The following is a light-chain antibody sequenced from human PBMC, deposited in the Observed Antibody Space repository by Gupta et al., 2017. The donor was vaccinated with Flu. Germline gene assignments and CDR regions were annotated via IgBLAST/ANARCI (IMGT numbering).Light chain of an antibody. J-gene: IGKJ3*01. CDR3: MQALQTPFT. CDR1: QSLLHSNGYNY. Sequence: DIVMTQSPLSLPVTPGEPASISCRSSQSLLHSNGYNYLDWYLQKPGQSPQLLIYLGSNRASGVPDRFSVSGSGTDFTLKISRVEAEDVGVYYCMQALQTPFTFGPGTKVEIK. V-gene: IGKV2-28*01. CDR2: LGS.